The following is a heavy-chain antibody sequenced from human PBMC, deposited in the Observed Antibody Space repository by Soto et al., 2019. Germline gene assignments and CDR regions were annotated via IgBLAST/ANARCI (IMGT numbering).Heavy chain of an antibody. V-gene: IGHV4-59*01. CDR2: IYYSGST. J-gene: IGHJ6*03. CDR1: GGSISSYY. Sequence: SETLSLTCTVSGGSISSYYWSWIRQPPGKGLEWIGYIYYSGSTNYNPSLKSRVTISVDTSKNQFSLKLSSVTAADTAVYYCARVISTIFGVVKDDYYYMDVWGKGTTVTVSS. CDR3: ARVISTIFGVVKDDYYYMDV. D-gene: IGHD3-3*01.